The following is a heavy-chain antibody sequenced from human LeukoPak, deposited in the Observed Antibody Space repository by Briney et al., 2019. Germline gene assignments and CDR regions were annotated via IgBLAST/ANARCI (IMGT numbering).Heavy chain of an antibody. D-gene: IGHD3-22*01. CDR2: IRYDGSNK. Sequence: GGFLRLSCVASGFTFSSHGMHWVRQAPGKGLEWVAFIRYDGSNKYYADSVKGRFTISRDNSKNTLYLQMNSLRAEDTAVYYCATGIEGYYDSSPPLDYWGQGTLVTVSS. CDR3: ATGIEGYYDSSPPLDY. V-gene: IGHV3-30*02. CDR1: GFTFSSHG. J-gene: IGHJ4*02.